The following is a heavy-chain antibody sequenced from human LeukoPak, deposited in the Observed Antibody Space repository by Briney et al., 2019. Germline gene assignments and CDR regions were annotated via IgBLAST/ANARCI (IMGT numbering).Heavy chain of an antibody. CDR2: IYSGGKT. CDR3: ARVYYGSGSLYQYYYYMDV. J-gene: IGHJ6*03. CDR1: GFTVSSNY. V-gene: IGHV3-66*01. Sequence: GGSLRLSCAASGFTVSSNYMSWVRQAPGKGLEWVSVIYSGGKTYHADSVKGRFTISRDNSKNTLYLQMSSLRAEDTAVYYCARVYYGSGSLYQYYYYMDVWGKGTTVTVSS. D-gene: IGHD3-10*01.